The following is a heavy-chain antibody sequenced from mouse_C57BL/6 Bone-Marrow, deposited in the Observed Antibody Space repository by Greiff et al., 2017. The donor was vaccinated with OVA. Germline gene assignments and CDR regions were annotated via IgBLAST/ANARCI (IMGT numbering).Heavy chain of an antibody. V-gene: IGHV1-82*01. J-gene: IGHJ2*01. CDR3: AREGVGYYYGKKGNCDD. CDR1: GYAFSSSW. Sequence: QVQLQQSGPELVKPGASVKISCKASGYAFSSSWMNWVKQRPGKGLEWIGRIYPGDGDTNYDGKFKGKATMTADKSSSTAYMQLSSLTSEDSAVYFCAREGVGYYYGKKGNCDDWGQGTTLTVSS. D-gene: IGHD1-1*01. CDR2: IYPGDGDT.